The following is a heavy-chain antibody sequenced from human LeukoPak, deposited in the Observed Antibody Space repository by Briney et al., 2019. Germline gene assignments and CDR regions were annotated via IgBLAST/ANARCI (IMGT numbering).Heavy chain of an antibody. CDR3: ARAPVGYGDYVRGAFDI. J-gene: IGHJ3*02. D-gene: IGHD4-17*01. CDR1: GGSISSYY. V-gene: IGHV4-4*07. Sequence: SETLSLTCTVSGGSISSYYWSWIRQPAGKGLEWIGRIYTSGSTNYNPSLKSRVTISVDTSKNQFSLKLSSVTAADTAVYYCARAPVGYGDYVRGAFDIWGQGTMVTVSS. CDR2: IYTSGST.